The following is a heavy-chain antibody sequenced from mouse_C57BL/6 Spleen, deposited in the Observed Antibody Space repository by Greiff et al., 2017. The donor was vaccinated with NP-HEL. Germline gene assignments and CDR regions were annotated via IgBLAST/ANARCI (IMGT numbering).Heavy chain of an antibody. CDR3: TRITTVVEGYFDV. Sequence: VQLQQSGAELVRPGASVTLSCKASGYTFTDYEMHWVKQTPVHGLEWIGAIDPETGGYAYNQKVKGKAILTADKSSSTAYMELRSLTSEDSAVYYCTRITTVVEGYFDVWGTGTTVTVSS. D-gene: IGHD1-1*01. J-gene: IGHJ1*03. V-gene: IGHV1-15*01. CDR1: GYTFTDYE. CDR2: IDPETGGY.